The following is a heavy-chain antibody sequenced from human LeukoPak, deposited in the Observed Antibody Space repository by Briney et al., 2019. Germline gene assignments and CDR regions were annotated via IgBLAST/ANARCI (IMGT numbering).Heavy chain of an antibody. V-gene: IGHV3-21*01. J-gene: IGHJ3*02. CDR3: AREDSVVGDAFDI. CDR2: ISSSSSYI. CDR1: GFTFSSYW. Sequence: KTGGSLRLSCADSGFTFSSYWMSWVRQAPGKGLEWVSSISSSSSYIYYADSVKGRFTISRDNAKNSLYLQMNSLRAEDTAVYYCAREDSVVGDAFDIWCQGTMVTVSS. D-gene: IGHD2-2*01.